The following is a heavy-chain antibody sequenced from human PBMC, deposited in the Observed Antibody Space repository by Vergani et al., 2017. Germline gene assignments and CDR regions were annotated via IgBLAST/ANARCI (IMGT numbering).Heavy chain of an antibody. J-gene: IGHJ5*02. Sequence: QVQLVQSGAEVKKPGSSVKVSCKASGGTFSSYTISWVRQAPGQGLEWMGRIIPILGIANYAQKFQGRVTITADKSTSTAYMELSSLRSEDTAVYYCASAGPSGVWFDPWGQGTLVTVSS. CDR3: ASAGPSGVWFDP. D-gene: IGHD3-10*01. CDR2: IIPILGIA. V-gene: IGHV1-69*02. CDR1: GGTFSSYT.